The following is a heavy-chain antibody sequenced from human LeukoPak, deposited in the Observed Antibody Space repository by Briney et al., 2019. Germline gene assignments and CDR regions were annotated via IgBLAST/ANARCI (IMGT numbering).Heavy chain of an antibody. Sequence: ASVKVSCKASGYTFTGYYMHWVRQAPGQGLEWMGWINPDSGGANFAQKFQGRVTMTRDSSISTAYMELSRLRSDDTAVCYCGRDFHDSLDYWGQGTLVTVSS. CDR3: GRDFHDSLDY. J-gene: IGHJ4*02. CDR2: INPDSGGA. V-gene: IGHV1-2*02. CDR1: GYTFTGYY.